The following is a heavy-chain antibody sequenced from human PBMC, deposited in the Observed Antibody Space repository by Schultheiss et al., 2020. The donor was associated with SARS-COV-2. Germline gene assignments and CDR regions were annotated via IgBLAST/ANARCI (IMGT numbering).Heavy chain of an antibody. J-gene: IGHJ4*02. CDR1: GGSFSGYY. V-gene: IGHV4-34*01. Sequence: SETLSLTCAVYGGSFSGYYWSWIRQHPGKGLEWIGSIYHSGSTYYNPSLKSRVTISVDTSKNQFSLNLSSVTAADTAVYYCARDDGAVAGYGFDYWGQGTLVTVSS. D-gene: IGHD6-19*01. CDR3: ARDDGAVAGYGFDY. CDR2: IYHSGST.